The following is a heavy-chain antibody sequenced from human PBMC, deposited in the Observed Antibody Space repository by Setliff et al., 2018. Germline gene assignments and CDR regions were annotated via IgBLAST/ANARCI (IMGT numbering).Heavy chain of an antibody. J-gene: IGHJ4*02. V-gene: IGHV4-34*01. CDR2: IYHSGTTGST. CDR1: GGSFSGYY. D-gene: IGHD6-6*01. CDR3: ARGRNVASRLLDS. Sequence: PSETLSLTCAVYGGSFSGYYWSWIRQPPGKGLEWIGSIYHSGTTGSTKYNPSLKSRVTMSIDTSKNQFSLMVTSVTAADTAVYYCARGRNVASRLLDSWGQGTLVTAPQ.